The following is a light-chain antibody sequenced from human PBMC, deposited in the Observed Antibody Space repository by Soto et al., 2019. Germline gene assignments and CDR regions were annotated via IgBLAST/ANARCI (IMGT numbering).Light chain of an antibody. CDR2: GPS. CDR1: QSVSSSY. Sequence: EIVLTQSPGTLSLSPGESATLSCRASQSVSSSYLSWYQQKPGQAPRLLIHGPSDRATGIPDRFSGSGSGTDFTLTITSLEPEDFAVYYCQQYGSLPPYTFGQGTKVEIK. CDR3: QQYGSLPPYT. J-gene: IGKJ2*01. V-gene: IGKV3-20*01.